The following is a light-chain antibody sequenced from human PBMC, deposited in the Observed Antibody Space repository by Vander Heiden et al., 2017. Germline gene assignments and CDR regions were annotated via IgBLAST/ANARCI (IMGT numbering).Light chain of an antibody. Sequence: DIQLTQSPSFLSASVGDRVTITCRASQGISSSFDWYQQKPGKAPKLLIYAASTLQSGVPSRFSGSGSGTEFTLTISSLQPEDFATYYCQQLTIYPLTLGGGTKVEI. V-gene: IGKV1-9*01. CDR3: QQLTIYPLT. CDR2: AAS. J-gene: IGKJ4*01. CDR1: QGISSS.